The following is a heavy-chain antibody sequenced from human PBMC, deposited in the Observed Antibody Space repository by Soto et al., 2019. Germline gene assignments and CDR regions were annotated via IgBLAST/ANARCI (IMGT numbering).Heavy chain of an antibody. CDR1: GYTYNMYG. V-gene: IGHV1-18*01. CDR3: ARAPVGGNCFDP. J-gene: IGHJ5*02. Sequence: GASVKVSCKTPGYTYNMYGISWARQAPGQGLEWMGYVSTHDDETIYAQKFQGRVTMTTDTSTSTAYMELRSLRSDDTAVYYCARAPVGGNCFDPWGQGTLVTVS. D-gene: IGHD1-26*01. CDR2: VSTHDDET.